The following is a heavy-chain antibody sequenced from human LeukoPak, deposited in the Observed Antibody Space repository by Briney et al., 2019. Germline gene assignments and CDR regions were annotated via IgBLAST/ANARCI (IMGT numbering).Heavy chain of an antibody. V-gene: IGHV4-59*08. D-gene: IGHD2-21*02. CDR1: GGSISSYY. CDR3: ARSVGDCGGDCWFSNWFDP. Sequence: SETLSLTCTVSGGSISSYYWSWIRQPPGKGLEWIGYIYYSGSTNYNPSLKGRVTISVDTSKNQFSLRLSSVAAADTAVYYCARSVGDCGGDCWFSNWFDPWGQGTLVTVSS. J-gene: IGHJ5*02. CDR2: IYYSGST.